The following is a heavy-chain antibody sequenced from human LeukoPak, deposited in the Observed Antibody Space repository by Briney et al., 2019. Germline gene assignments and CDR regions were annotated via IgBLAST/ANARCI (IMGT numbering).Heavy chain of an antibody. CDR3: ARVSSRYPNYYYYYYMDV. D-gene: IGHD2-15*01. J-gene: IGHJ6*03. CDR2: IYYSGST. CDR1: GGSISSYY. Sequence: SETLSLTYTVSGGSISSYYWSWIRQPPGKGLEWIGYIYYSGSTNYNPSLKSRVTISVDTSKNQFSLKLSSVTAADTAVYYCARVSSRYPNYYYYYYMDVWGKGTTVTVSS. V-gene: IGHV4-59*01.